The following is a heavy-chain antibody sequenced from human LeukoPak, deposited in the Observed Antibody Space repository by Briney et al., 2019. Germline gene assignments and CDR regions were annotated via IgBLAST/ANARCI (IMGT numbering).Heavy chain of an antibody. Sequence: GGSLRLSCAASGFTFSSYAMSWVRQAPGKGLQWVSAIGGSGGSTYYADSVKGRVTISRDNSKNTLYLQMNSLTAEDTAVYYCAKDHNTVATAPLDYWGQGTLVTVSS. D-gene: IGHD5-12*01. CDR1: GFTFSSYA. CDR2: IGGSGGST. V-gene: IGHV3-23*01. J-gene: IGHJ4*02. CDR3: AKDHNTVATAPLDY.